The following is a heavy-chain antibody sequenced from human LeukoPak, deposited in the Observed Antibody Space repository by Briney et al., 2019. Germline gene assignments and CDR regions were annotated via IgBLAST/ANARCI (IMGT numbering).Heavy chain of an antibody. CDR3: ARERYSPYDFDALDI. J-gene: IGHJ3*02. CDR2: INSKGGST. Sequence: PGGSLRLSCAGSGFTFNDYAMHWVRQAPGKGLEYVAGINSKGGSTYYATSVKGRFTISRDNSKNTLHLQMGSLRAEDTAFYYCARERYSPYDFDALDIWGRGTMVTVSP. CDR1: GFTFNDYA. D-gene: IGHD3-3*01. V-gene: IGHV3-64*01.